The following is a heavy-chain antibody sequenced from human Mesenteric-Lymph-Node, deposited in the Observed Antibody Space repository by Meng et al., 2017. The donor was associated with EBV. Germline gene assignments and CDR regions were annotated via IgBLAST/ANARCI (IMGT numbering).Heavy chain of an antibody. V-gene: IGHV1-2*06. J-gene: IGHJ4*02. CDR2: INPDTGGI. CDR1: GYIFTGYY. CDR3: ARGSGVRRIAAAGDY. Sequence: VQLVQFGAGVKKPGASVRVSCQASGYIFTGYYVHWVRQAPGQGLEWMARINPDTGGIKYAQKFQARVTLTRDTSITTAYMELNGLRSDDTAVYYCARGSGVRRIAAAGDYWGQGTLVTVSS. D-gene: IGHD6-13*01.